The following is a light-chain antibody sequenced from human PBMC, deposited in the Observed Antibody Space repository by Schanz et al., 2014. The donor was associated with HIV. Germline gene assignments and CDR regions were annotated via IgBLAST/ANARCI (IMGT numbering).Light chain of an antibody. CDR3: SSYAGTTTFVV. J-gene: IGLJ2*01. Sequence: QSALTQPRSVSGSPGQAVTISCTGTSRDGGGYNYAPWYQEHPGKAPKLMIYDVSKRPSGVPDRFSGSKSGNTASLTISGLQAEDEADYYCSSYAGTTTFVVFGGGTKLTVL. CDR1: SRDGGGYNY. CDR2: DVS. V-gene: IGLV2-11*02.